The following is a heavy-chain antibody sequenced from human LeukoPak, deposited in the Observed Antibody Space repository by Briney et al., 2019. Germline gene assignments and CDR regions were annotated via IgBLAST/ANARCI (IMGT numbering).Heavy chain of an antibody. CDR1: GGSISSYY. CDR2: IYTSGST. CDR3: GGSGSYSGYYYYGMDV. V-gene: IGHV4-4*07. Sequence: PSETLSLTCTVPGGSISSYYWSWIRQPAGKGLEWIGRIYTSGSTNYNPSLKSRVTMSVDTSKNQFSLKLSSVTAADTAVYYCGGSGSYSGYYYYGMDVWGQGTTVTASS. J-gene: IGHJ6*02. D-gene: IGHD3-10*01.